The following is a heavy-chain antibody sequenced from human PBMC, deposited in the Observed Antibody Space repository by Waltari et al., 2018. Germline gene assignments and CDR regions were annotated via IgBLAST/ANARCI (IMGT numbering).Heavy chain of an antibody. J-gene: IGHJ6*03. V-gene: IGHV3-23*01. CDR1: GFTFSSYA. D-gene: IGHD5-18*01. Sequence: EVQLLESGGGLVQPGGSLRLSCAATGFTFSSYAMIWIRQASGKGPEWVSAISGSCGSTYYADSVKGRFTISRDNSKNTLYLQMNSLRAEDTAVYYCAKGGSRVTAMVNGDYYYYMDVWGKGTTVTVSS. CDR2: ISGSCGST. CDR3: AKGGSRVTAMVNGDYYYYMDV.